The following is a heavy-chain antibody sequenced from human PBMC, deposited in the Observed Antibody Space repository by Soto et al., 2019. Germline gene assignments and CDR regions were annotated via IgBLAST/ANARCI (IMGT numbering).Heavy chain of an antibody. Sequence: ASVKVSCKASGYTFTSYDINWVRQATGQGLEWMGWMNPNSGNTGYAQKFQDRVTMTRDMSTSTVYMELRSLTSEDTAVYYCAAGVPYQIGAGSYYFDFWGQGTLVTVSS. CDR1: GYTFTSYD. CDR3: AAGVPYQIGAGSYYFDF. V-gene: IGHV1-8*01. D-gene: IGHD3-10*01. CDR2: MNPNSGNT. J-gene: IGHJ4*02.